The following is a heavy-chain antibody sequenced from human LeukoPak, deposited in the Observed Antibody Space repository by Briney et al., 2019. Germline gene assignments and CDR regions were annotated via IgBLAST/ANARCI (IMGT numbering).Heavy chain of an antibody. V-gene: IGHV1-69*05. D-gene: IGHD6-6*01. Sequence: SVKVSCKASGGTFSSYAISWVRQAPGQGLEWMGGIIPIFGTANYAQKFQGRVTITTDESTSTAYMELSSLRSEDTAVYYCARIGTYSSSSDYWGQGTLVTVSS. CDR3: ARIGTYSSSSDY. J-gene: IGHJ4*02. CDR2: IIPIFGTA. CDR1: GGTFSSYA.